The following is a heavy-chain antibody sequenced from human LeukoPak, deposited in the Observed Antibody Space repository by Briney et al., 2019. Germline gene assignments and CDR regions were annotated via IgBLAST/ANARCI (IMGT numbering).Heavy chain of an antibody. D-gene: IGHD2-21*02. V-gene: IGHV3-23*01. Sequence: GGSLRLSCAASGFTFSSYAMSWVRQAPGKGLKWVSAISGSGGSTYYADSVKGRFTISRDNSKNTLYLQMNSLRAEDTAVYYCATTRYIVVVTAIPNWFDPWGQGTLVTVSS. CDR2: ISGSGGST. CDR3: ATTRYIVVVTAIPNWFDP. J-gene: IGHJ5*02. CDR1: GFTFSSYA.